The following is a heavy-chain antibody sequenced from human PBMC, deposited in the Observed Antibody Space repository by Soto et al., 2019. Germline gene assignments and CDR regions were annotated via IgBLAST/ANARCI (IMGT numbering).Heavy chain of an antibody. CDR3: VRYRDYYSGMDV. Sequence: SVKVSCKASGYPFTSYDIHWVRQATGQGLEWMGWLNVNTGYTDSAQRFRGRVTLTKTTSITTAYMELSSLTSEDTAVYYCVRYRDYYSGMDVWGQGTTVTVLL. CDR1: GYPFTSYD. D-gene: IGHD3-10*01. V-gene: IGHV1-8*01. CDR2: LNVNTGYT. J-gene: IGHJ6*02.